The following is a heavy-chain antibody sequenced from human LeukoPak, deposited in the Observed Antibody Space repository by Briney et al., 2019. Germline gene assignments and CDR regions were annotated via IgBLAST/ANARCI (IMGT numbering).Heavy chain of an antibody. CDR3: ATGGVGARPPGDAFDI. D-gene: IGHD1-26*01. V-gene: IGHV1-24*01. J-gene: IGHJ3*02. CDR1: GYTLTELS. CDR2: FDPEDGET. Sequence: ASVKVSCKVSGYTLTELSMHWVRQAPGKGLEWMGGFDPEDGETIYAQKFQGRVTMTEDTSTDTAYMELSSLRSEDTAVYYCATGGVGARPPGDAFDIWGQGTMVTVSS.